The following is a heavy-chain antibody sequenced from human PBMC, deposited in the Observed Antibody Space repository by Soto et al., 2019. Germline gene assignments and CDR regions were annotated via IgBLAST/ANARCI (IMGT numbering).Heavy chain of an antibody. Sequence: EVQLVESGGGLVKPGGSLRLSCAASGFTFSNAWMSWVRQATGKGLEWVGRIKSKTDGGTTDYAAPVKGRFTISRDESKNTLYLQMNSLTTEDTAVYYCTTDESSGWSDYWGQGTLVTVSS. CDR3: TTDESSGWSDY. CDR1: GFTFSNAW. J-gene: IGHJ4*02. D-gene: IGHD6-19*01. V-gene: IGHV3-15*01. CDR2: IKSKTDGGTT.